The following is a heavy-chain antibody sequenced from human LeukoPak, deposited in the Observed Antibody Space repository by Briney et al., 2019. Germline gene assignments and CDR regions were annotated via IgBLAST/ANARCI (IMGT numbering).Heavy chain of an antibody. CDR3: AREDVLLWFGESGPLDY. D-gene: IGHD3-10*01. CDR2: ISSSSSTI. Sequence: GGSLRLSCAASGFTFSSYSMNWVRQAPGKGLKWVSYISSSSSTIYYADSVKGRFTISRDNAKNSLYLQMNSLRDEDTAVYYCAREDVLLWFGESGPLDYWGQGTLVTVSS. CDR1: GFTFSSYS. J-gene: IGHJ4*02. V-gene: IGHV3-48*02.